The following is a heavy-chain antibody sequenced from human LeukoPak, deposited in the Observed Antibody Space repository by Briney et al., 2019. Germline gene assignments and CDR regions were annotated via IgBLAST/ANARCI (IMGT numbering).Heavy chain of an antibody. CDR1: GGSFSGYY. Sequence: SETLSLTCAVYGGSFSGYYWSWIRQPPGKGLEWIGEINHSGSTNYNPSLKSRVTISVDTSKDQFSLKLSSVTAADTAVYYCARGRPAVDYWGQGTLVTVSS. CDR2: INHSGST. CDR3: ARGRPAVDY. J-gene: IGHJ4*02. V-gene: IGHV4-34*01.